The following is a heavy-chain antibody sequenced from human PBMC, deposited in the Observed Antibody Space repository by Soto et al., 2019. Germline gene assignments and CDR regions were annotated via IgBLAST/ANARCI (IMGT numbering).Heavy chain of an antibody. J-gene: IGHJ5*01. CDR1: GGSISSYY. D-gene: IGHD3-10*01. CDR3: AREEDYHGSGSYYNKYNWFDP. Sequence: PSETLSLTCTVSGGSISSYYWSWIRQSAGKGLEWIGRIYSHGTTNYNPSLRSRVTVSVDTSKNQVSLKLTSVTAADTAVYYCAREEDYHGSGSYYNKYNWFDPWGQGTLVTVSS. V-gene: IGHV4-4*07. CDR2: IYSHGTT.